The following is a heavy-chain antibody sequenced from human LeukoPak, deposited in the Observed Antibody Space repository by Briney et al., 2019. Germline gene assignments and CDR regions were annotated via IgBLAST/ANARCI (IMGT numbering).Heavy chain of an antibody. D-gene: IGHD6-6*01. CDR3: ARVVYSSSSGPIFP. CDR2: IYYSGST. J-gene: IGHJ5*02. CDR1: GGSISSYY. Sequence: PSETLSLTCTVSGGSISSYYWSWIRQPPGKGLEWIGYIYYSGSTNYNPSLKSRVTISVDTSKNQFSLKLSSVTAADTAVYYCARVVYSSSSGPIFPWGQGTLVTVSS. V-gene: IGHV4-59*01.